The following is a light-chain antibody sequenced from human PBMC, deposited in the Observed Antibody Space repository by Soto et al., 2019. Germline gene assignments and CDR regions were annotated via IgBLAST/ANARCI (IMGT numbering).Light chain of an antibody. CDR1: ESVSAN. CDR2: GAS. Sequence: EIVMTQSPATLSLSPGERATLSCRASESVSANLAWYQQKAGQAPRLLIYGASTRGTGIPARFSGSGSGTEFTLTISSLQSEDFAVYYCQQYSIWRTFGQGTRLEI. J-gene: IGKJ5*01. CDR3: QQYSIWRT. V-gene: IGKV3-15*01.